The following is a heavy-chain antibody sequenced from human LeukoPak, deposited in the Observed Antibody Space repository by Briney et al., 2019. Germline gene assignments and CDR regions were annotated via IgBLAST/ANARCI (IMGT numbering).Heavy chain of an antibody. CDR1: GFTFSSCG. D-gene: IGHD3-10*01. CDR2: ISHDGSNK. J-gene: IGHJ4*02. Sequence: PGGSPRLSCAASGFTFSSCGMHWVRQAPGKGLEWVAVISHDGSNKYYADFVKGRFTISRDNSKNTLYLQMNSLRAEDTAVYYCAKDREYYYGSGSDYWGQGTLVTVSS. V-gene: IGHV3-30*18. CDR3: AKDREYYYGSGSDY.